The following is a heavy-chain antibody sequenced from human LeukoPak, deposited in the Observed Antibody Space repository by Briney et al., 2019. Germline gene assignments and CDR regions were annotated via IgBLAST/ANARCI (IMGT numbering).Heavy chain of an antibody. D-gene: IGHD3-22*01. CDR1: GDSISNYY. CDR2: IYYSGST. Sequence: PSETLSLTCAVSGDSISNYYWGWIRQPPGKGLEWIGYIYYSGSTNYNPSLKSRVTISVDTSKNQFSLKLSSVTAADTAVYYCARGPYSYDSSGAFDIWGQGTMVTVSS. J-gene: IGHJ3*02. V-gene: IGHV4-59*01. CDR3: ARGPYSYDSSGAFDI.